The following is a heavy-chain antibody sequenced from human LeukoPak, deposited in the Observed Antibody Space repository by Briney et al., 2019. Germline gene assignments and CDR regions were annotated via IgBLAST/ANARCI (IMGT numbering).Heavy chain of an antibody. Sequence: SETLSLTCTVSGGSISSYYWSWIRQPPGKGREWSGYIYYSGSTNYNPSLKSRVTISADTSKNQFTLKPSSVTAADAAVYYCARGDDILTCYRSVTFDYWGQGTLVTVSS. CDR3: ARGDDILTCYRSVTFDY. CDR2: IYYSGST. CDR1: GGSISSYY. J-gene: IGHJ4*02. D-gene: IGHD3-9*01. V-gene: IGHV4-59*08.